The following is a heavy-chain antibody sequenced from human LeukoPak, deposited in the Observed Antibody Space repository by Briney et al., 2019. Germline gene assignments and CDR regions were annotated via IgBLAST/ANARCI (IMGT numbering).Heavy chain of an antibody. D-gene: IGHD4-17*01. V-gene: IGHV4-30-4*01. J-gene: IGHJ3*02. Sequence: SETLSLTCTVSGGSISSGDYYWSWIRQPPGKGLEWIGYIYYSGSTYYNPSLKSRVIISVDTSKNQFSLKLSSVTAADTAVYYCARGSGDYDDAFDIWGQGTMVTVSS. CDR2: IYYSGST. CDR3: ARGSGDYDDAFDI. CDR1: GGSISSGDYY.